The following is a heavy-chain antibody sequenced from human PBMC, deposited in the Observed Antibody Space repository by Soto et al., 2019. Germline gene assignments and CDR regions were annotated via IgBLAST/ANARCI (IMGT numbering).Heavy chain of an antibody. Sequence: GGSLRLSCAASGFTFSDYAMHWVRQAPGKGLECVAVISNDGSNKYSADSVKGRFTISRDNSKNTLYLEVNTLRAEDMAIYYCARGMYYTFWSGYFDYWGRGTQVTVSS. J-gene: IGHJ4*02. CDR2: ISNDGSNK. V-gene: IGHV3-30-3*01. CDR1: GFTFSDYA. CDR3: ARGMYYTFWSGYFDY. D-gene: IGHD3-3*01.